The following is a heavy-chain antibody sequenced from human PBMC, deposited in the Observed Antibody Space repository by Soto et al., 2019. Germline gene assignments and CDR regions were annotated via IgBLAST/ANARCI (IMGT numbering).Heavy chain of an antibody. D-gene: IGHD3-22*01. V-gene: IGHV3-23*01. CDR2: ISGSGGST. CDR1: GFTFSSYA. CDR3: ATLGNTVYYDSTGSPMDV. Sequence: PGGSLRLSCAASGFTFSSYAMSWVRQAPGKGLEWVSAISGSGGSTYYADSVKGRFTISSDNSKNTLFLQMNSLRAEDTAVYYCATLGNTVYYDSTGSPMDVWGQGTTVTVSS. J-gene: IGHJ6*02.